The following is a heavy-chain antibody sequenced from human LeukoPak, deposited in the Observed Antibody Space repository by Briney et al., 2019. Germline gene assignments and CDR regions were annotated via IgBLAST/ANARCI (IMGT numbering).Heavy chain of an antibody. CDR2: IKQGGSEK. V-gene: IGHV3-7*01. CDR1: GFTFSSYW. J-gene: IGHJ6*02. CDR3: AKAQHGSYDFWRLHYYYYGMDV. Sequence: GGSLRLSCAASGFTFSSYWMSWVRQAPGKGLEWVANIKQGGSEKYYVDSVKGRFTISRDNAKNSLYLQMNSLRGEDTAVYYCAKAQHGSYDFWRLHYYYYGMDVWGQGTTVTVSS. D-gene: IGHD3-3*01.